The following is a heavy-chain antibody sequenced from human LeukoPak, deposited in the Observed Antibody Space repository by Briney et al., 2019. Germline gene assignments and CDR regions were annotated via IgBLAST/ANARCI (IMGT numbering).Heavy chain of an antibody. CDR3: ARDAPTAYCSGGTCYFDY. J-gene: IGHJ4*02. CDR1: GGSFSGYY. D-gene: IGHD2-15*01. V-gene: IGHV4-34*01. CDR2: INHSGST. Sequence: SETLSLTCAVYGGSFSGYYWSWIRQPPGKGLGWIGEINHSGSTNYNPSLKSRVTISVDTSKNQFSLKLSSVTAADTAVYYCARDAPTAYCSGGTCYFDYWGQGTLVTVSS.